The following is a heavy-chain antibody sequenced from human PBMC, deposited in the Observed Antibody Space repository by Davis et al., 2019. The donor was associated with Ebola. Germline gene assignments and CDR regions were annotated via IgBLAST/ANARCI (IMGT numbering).Heavy chain of an antibody. CDR1: GFTFSDYY. D-gene: IGHD6-6*01. Sequence: PGGSLRLSCAASGFTFSDYYMSWIRQAPGTGLEWVSYISSSGSTIYYADSVKGRFTISRDNAKNSLYLQMNSLRAEDTAVYYCARDLAVRGSSGVGYYYGMDVWGQGTTVTVSS. J-gene: IGHJ6*02. V-gene: IGHV3-11*01. CDR2: ISSSGSTI. CDR3: ARDLAVRGSSGVGYYYGMDV.